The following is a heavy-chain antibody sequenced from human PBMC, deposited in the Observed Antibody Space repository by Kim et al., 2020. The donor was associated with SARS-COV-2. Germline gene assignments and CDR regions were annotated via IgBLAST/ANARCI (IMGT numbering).Heavy chain of an antibody. CDR3: ARYGPINSLYYYYYGMDV. CDR1: GFTFSSYS. J-gene: IGHJ6*01. D-gene: IGHD5-12*01. Sequence: GGSLRLSCAASGFTFSSYSMNWVRQAPGKGLEWVSSISSSSSYIYYADSVKGRFTISRDNAKNSLYLQMNSLRAEDTAVYYCARYGPINSLYYYYYGMDVWGQGTTVTVSS. V-gene: IGHV3-21*01. CDR2: ISSSSSYI.